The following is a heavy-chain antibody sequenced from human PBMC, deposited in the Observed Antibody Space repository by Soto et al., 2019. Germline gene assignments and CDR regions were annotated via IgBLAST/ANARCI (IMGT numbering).Heavy chain of an antibody. Sequence: QVQLQESGPGLVKPSETLSLSCTVSGGSISSYYWSWFRQSPGKRMEWIGYVHHSWGSSYNPSLQSRVAISLDTSKSQFSLKVTSVTATDTAVYYCARQGFGPLHGLVDVWGKGTTVTVSS. V-gene: IGHV4-59*08. CDR1: GGSISSYY. D-gene: IGHD3-10*01. CDR3: ARQGFGPLHGLVDV. J-gene: IGHJ6*04. CDR2: VHHSWGS.